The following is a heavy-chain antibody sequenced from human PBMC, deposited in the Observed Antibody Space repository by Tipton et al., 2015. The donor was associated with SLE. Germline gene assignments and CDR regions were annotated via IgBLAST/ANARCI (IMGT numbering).Heavy chain of an antibody. D-gene: IGHD3-10*01. Sequence: TLSLTCAVYGGSFSGYYWSWIRQPPGKGLEWIGYIYHSGSTNYNPSLKSRVTISVDKSKNQFSLKLSSVTAADTAVYYCARGRKPIWFGDLGAFDIWGQGTMVTVSS. CDR2: IYHSGST. V-gene: IGHV4-34*01. CDR3: ARGRKPIWFGDLGAFDI. CDR1: GGSFSGYY. J-gene: IGHJ3*02.